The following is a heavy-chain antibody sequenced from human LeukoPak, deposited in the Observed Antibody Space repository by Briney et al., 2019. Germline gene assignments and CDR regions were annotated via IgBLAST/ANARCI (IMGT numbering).Heavy chain of an antibody. V-gene: IGHV1-69*01. CDR3: AGTYSSGWYAYNWFDP. Sequence: SVKVSCKASGGTFSSYAISWVRQAPGQGLEWMGGIIPIFGTANYAQKFQGRVTITADESTSTAYMELSSLRSEDTAVYYCAGTYSSGWYAYNWFDPWGQGTLVTVSS. D-gene: IGHD6-19*01. CDR2: IIPIFGTA. J-gene: IGHJ5*02. CDR1: GGTFSSYA.